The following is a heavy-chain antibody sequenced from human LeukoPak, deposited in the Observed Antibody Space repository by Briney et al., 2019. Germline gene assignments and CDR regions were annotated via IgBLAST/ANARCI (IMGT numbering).Heavy chain of an antibody. V-gene: IGHV3-33*06. Sequence: GGSLRLSRAASGFTFNSYGMHWVRQAPGKGLEGVAVIWYDGSYKYYADSVKGRFTISRDNSKNTLYLQMNSLRAEDTAVYYCAKVLYGDRGTWDYWGQGTLVIVSS. J-gene: IGHJ4*02. CDR2: IWYDGSYK. CDR3: AKVLYGDRGTWDY. D-gene: IGHD2/OR15-2a*01. CDR1: GFTFNSYG.